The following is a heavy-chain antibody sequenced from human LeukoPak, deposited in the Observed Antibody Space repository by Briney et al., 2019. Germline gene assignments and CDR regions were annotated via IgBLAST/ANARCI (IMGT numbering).Heavy chain of an antibody. Sequence: SETLSLTCTVSGGSISSYYWSWIRQPPGQGLEWIGYIYYSGSTNYNPSLKSRVTISVDTSKNQFSLKLSSVTAADTAVYYCARHAHYYYGSGSYFDYWGQGTLVTVSS. D-gene: IGHD3-10*01. J-gene: IGHJ4*02. CDR1: GGSISSYY. V-gene: IGHV4-59*08. CDR2: IYYSGST. CDR3: ARHAHYYYGSGSYFDY.